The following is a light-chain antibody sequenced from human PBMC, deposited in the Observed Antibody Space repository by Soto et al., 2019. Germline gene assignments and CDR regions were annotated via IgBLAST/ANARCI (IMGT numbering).Light chain of an antibody. CDR1: GSTIGSNT. CDR3: XXWGNNLNGPGV. V-gene: IGLV1-44*01. Sequence: QSVLTQPXSASGPPGQRXTIXCSGSGSTIGSNTVDWYQQLPGTAPKLLIYSNDQRPLGVPDRFSVSRSGTSXSLXXSGLXXXXEGXYYCXXWGNNLNGPGVFGGGTXLXVL. J-gene: IGLJ3*02. CDR2: SND.